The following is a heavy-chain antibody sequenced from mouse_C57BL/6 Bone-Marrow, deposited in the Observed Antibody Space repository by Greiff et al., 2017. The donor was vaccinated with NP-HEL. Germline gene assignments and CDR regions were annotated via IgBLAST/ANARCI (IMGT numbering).Heavy chain of an antibody. CDR3: ALGYYGSSYWYFDV. D-gene: IGHD1-1*01. Sequence: EVQLQQSVAELVRPGASVKLSCTASGFNIKNTYMHWVKQRPEQGLEWIGRIDPANGNTKYAPKFQGKATITADTSSNTAYLQLSSLTSDDTAIYSAALGYYGSSYWYFDVWGKGTMVTVSS. V-gene: IGHV14-3*01. CDR1: GFNIKNTY. J-gene: IGHJ1*03. CDR2: IDPANGNT.